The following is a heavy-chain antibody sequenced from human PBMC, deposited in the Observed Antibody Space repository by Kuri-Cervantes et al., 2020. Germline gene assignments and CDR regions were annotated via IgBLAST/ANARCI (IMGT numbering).Heavy chain of an antibody. CDR2: IVVGSGNT. D-gene: IGHD6-19*01. CDR3: ATDRGYSSGWYYFDY. Sequence: SVKVSCKASGFTFTSSAVQWVRQARGQRLEWIGRIVVGSGNTNYAQKFQERVTITRDMSTSTAYMELSSLRSEDTAVYYCATDRGYSSGWYYFDYWGQGTLVTVSS. V-gene: IGHV1-58*01. J-gene: IGHJ4*02. CDR1: GFTFTSSA.